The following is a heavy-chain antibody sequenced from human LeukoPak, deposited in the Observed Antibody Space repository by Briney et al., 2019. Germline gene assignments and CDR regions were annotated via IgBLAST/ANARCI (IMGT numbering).Heavy chain of an antibody. D-gene: IGHD3-3*01. J-gene: IGHJ4*02. CDR1: GYTFTSYY. V-gene: IGHV1-46*01. Sequence: ASVKVSCKASGYTFTSYYMHWVRQAPGQGLEWMGIINPSGGSTSYAQKFQGRVTMTRDTSTSTVYMELSSLRSEDTAVYYCARDPSYDSWSGSHFDYWGQGTLVTVSS. CDR2: INPSGGST. CDR3: ARDPSYDSWSGSHFDY.